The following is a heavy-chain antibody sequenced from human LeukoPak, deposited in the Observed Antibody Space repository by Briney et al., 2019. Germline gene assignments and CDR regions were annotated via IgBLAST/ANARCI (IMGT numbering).Heavy chain of an antibody. CDR1: GGSFSGYY. CDR2: INHSGST. V-gene: IGHV4-34*01. Sequence: SETLSLTCTVYGGSFSGYYWSWIRQPPGKGLEWIGEINHSGSTNYNPSLKSRVTISVDTSKNQFSLKLSSVTAADTAVYYCAREDSSGYYRPPVAFDIWGQGTMVTVSS. CDR3: AREDSSGYYRPPVAFDI. J-gene: IGHJ3*02. D-gene: IGHD3-22*01.